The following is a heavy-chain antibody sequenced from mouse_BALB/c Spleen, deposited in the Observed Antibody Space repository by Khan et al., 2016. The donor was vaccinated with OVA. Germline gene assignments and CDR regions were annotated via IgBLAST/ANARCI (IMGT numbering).Heavy chain of an antibody. J-gene: IGHJ3*01. D-gene: IGHD2-1*01. CDR3: TRHRDGNYGGSFAY. CDR1: GFTFSNYI. CDR2: ISSGGSYT. V-gene: IGHV5-6-4*01. Sequence: EVELVESGGGLVKPGGSLKLSCAASGFTFSNYIMSWGRQTPEKRLEWVATISSGGSYTYYPDSVKGRFTISRDNAKNTLFLQMSSLKSEDTAMSSCTRHRDGNYGGSFAYWLPRTLVPVSA.